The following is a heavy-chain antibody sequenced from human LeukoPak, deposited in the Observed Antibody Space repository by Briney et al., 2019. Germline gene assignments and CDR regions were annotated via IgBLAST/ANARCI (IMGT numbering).Heavy chain of an antibody. V-gene: IGHV3-15*01. CDR2: IKSKTDGETT. J-gene: IGHJ6*03. CDR1: GFTFSNAW. CDR3: TTGRSGYYSIYYYYYYVDV. D-gene: IGHD3-3*01. Sequence: GGSLRLSCAASGFTFSNAWMSWVRQAPGKGLEWAGHIKSKTDGETTDYAAPVKGRFTISRDDSKNTLYLQMNSLKTEDTAVYYCTTGRSGYYSIYYYYYYVDVWGKGTTVTVSS.